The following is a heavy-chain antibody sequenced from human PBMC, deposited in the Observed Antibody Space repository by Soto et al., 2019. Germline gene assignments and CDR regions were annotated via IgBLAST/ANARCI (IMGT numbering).Heavy chain of an antibody. J-gene: IGHJ4*02. D-gene: IGHD6-13*01. V-gene: IGHV2-70*11. CDR3: ARIRIAAAGTSSLGVFDY. CDR1: GFSLSTSGMC. CDR2: IDWDDDK. Sequence: SGPTLVNPTQTLTLTCTFSGFSLSTSGMCVSWIRQPPGKALEWLARIDWDDDKYYSTSLKTRLTISNDTSKNQVVLTMTNMAPVDTATYYCARIRIAAAGTSSLGVFDYWGQGA.